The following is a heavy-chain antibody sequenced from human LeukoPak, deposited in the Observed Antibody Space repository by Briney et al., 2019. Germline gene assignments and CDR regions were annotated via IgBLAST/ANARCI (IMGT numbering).Heavy chain of an antibody. V-gene: IGHV3-66*01. Sequence: GGSLRLSCAASGFIVSTNYMSWVRQAPGKGLEWVSVIYSGEDTYYADSVKGRFTISRDASKNTLYLQMNSLRAEDTAVYYCARGGQWPYLDYWGQGTLVTVSS. J-gene: IGHJ4*02. D-gene: IGHD6-19*01. CDR3: ARGGQWPYLDY. CDR2: IYSGEDT. CDR1: GFIVSTNY.